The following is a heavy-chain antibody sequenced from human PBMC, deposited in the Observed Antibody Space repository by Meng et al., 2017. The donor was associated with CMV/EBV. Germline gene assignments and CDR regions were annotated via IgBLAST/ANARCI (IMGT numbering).Heavy chain of an antibody. CDR3: ARGVGNIVVVPAATYGMDV. J-gene: IGHJ6*02. CDR2: INWNGGST. V-gene: IGHV3-20*04. CDR1: GFTFDDYG. Sequence: GGSLRLSCAASGFTFDDYGMGWVRQAPGKGLEWVSGINWNGGSTGYADSVKGRFTISRDNAKNSLYLQMNSLRAEDTALYYCARGVGNIVVVPAATYGMDVWGQGTTVTVSS. D-gene: IGHD2-2*01.